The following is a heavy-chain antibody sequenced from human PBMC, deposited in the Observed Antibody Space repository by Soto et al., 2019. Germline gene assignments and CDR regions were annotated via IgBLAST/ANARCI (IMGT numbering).Heavy chain of an antibody. J-gene: IGHJ6*02. CDR2: ISSSSSYI. CDR3: AEGYLYYYGMDV. Sequence: PVGSLRLSCAASGFTFSSYSMNWVRQAPGKGLEWVSSISSSSSYIYYADSVKGRFTISRDNAKNSLYLQMNSLRAEDTAVYYSAEGYLYYYGMDVWGQGTTVTVSS. D-gene: IGHD2-15*01. V-gene: IGHV3-21*01. CDR1: GFTFSSYS.